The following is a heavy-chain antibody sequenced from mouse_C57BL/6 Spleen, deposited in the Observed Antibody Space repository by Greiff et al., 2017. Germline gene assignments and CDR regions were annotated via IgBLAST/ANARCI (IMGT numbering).Heavy chain of an antibody. D-gene: IGHD1-1*01. V-gene: IGHV1-64*01. Sequence: QVQLQQSGAELVKPGASVKLSCKASGYTFTSYWMHWVKQRPGQGLEWIGRIHPNSGSTNYNEKFKSKATLTVDKSSSTAYMQLSSLTSEDSAVYYCARTTVVANDFDYWGQGTTLTVSA. CDR2: IHPNSGST. J-gene: IGHJ2*01. CDR3: ARTTVVANDFDY. CDR1: GYTFTSYW.